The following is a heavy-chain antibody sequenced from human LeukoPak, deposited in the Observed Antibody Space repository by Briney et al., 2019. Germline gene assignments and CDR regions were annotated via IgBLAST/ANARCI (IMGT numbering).Heavy chain of an antibody. D-gene: IGHD3-22*01. V-gene: IGHV4-61*02. CDR3: ASGYYDSSGYYLNWFDP. CDR2: IYTSGST. J-gene: IGHJ5*02. CDR1: GGSISSGSYY. Sequence: PSETLSLTCTVSGGSISSGSYYWSWIRQPAGKGLEWIGRIYTSGSTNYNPSLKSRVTISVDTSKNQFSLKLSSVTAADTAVYYCASGYYDSSGYYLNWFDPWGQGTLVTVSS.